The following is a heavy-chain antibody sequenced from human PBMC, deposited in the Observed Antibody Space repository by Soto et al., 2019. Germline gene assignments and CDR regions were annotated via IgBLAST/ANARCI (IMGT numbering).Heavy chain of an antibody. D-gene: IGHD3-3*01. Sequence: EVQLLESGGGLVQPGGSLRLSCAASGFTFSSYAMSWVRQAPGKGLEWVSAISGRGGSTYYADSVKGRFTISRDNSKNPLYLQMNSLRAEDTAVYYCAKEGFWSGSHGVDYWGQGTLVTVSS. CDR1: GFTFSSYA. CDR2: ISGRGGST. J-gene: IGHJ4*02. V-gene: IGHV3-23*01. CDR3: AKEGFWSGSHGVDY.